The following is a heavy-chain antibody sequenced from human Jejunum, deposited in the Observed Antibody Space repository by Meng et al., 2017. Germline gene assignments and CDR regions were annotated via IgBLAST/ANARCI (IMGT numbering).Heavy chain of an antibody. CDR1: GFIFDDYA. D-gene: IGHD4-17*01. CDR2: ISWNSDSI. Sequence: SLKISCAASGFIFDDYAMHWVRQAPGKGLEWVAGISWNSDSIGYGDSVKGRFTISRDNAKNTLYLQMNSLRVEDTAVYYCAKDPNGDYIGAFDSWGQGAMVTVSS. CDR3: AKDPNGDYIGAFDS. V-gene: IGHV3-9*01. J-gene: IGHJ3*01.